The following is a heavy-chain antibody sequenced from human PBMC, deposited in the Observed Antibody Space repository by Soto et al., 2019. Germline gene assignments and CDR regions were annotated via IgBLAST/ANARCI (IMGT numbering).Heavy chain of an antibody. J-gene: IGHJ6*02. Sequence: SETLSLTCAVSGGSISSGCYSWNWIRQPPGKGLEWIGYIYHSGSTLYNPSLKSRVTISVDKSKNQFSLKLSSVTAADTAVYYCARDLWGYCGTDCYPLDVWGQGTTVTVSS. CDR1: GGSISSGCYS. CDR2: IYHSGST. D-gene: IGHD2-21*02. V-gene: IGHV4-30-2*01. CDR3: ARDLWGYCGTDCYPLDV.